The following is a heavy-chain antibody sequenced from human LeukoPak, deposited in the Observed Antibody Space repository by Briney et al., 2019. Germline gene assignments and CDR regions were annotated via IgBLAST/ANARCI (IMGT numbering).Heavy chain of an antibody. V-gene: IGHV3-33*01. CDR2: IWYDGSNK. CDR3: ARDEGPYGSGSPPGD. CDR1: GFTFSSYG. D-gene: IGHD3-10*01. Sequence: GGSLRLSCAASGFTFSSYGMHWVRQAPGKGLEWVAVIWYDGSNKYYADSVKGRFTISRDNSKNTLYLQMNSLRAEDTAVYYCARDEGPYGSGSPPGDWGQGTLVTVSS. J-gene: IGHJ4*02.